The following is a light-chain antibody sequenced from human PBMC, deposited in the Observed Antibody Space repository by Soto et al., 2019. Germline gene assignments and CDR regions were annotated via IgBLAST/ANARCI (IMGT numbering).Light chain of an antibody. CDR2: EVI. V-gene: IGLV2-8*01. CDR1: SSDVGGFNY. CDR3: SSYVAGNTVV. Sequence: QSVLTQPPSASGSPGQSVTISCTGTSSDVGGFNYVSWYQQHPGKAPKLIIFEVIKRPSGVPDRFSGSKSDNTASLTVSGLQAEDEADYYCSSYVAGNTVVFGGGTQLTVL. J-gene: IGLJ2*01.